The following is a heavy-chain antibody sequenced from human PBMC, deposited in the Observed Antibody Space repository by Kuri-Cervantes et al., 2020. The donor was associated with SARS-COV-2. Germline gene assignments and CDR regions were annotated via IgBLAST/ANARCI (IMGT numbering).Heavy chain of an antibody. J-gene: IGHJ6*02. CDR2: INWNGGST. CDR3: ARTGLPGWYYYYGMDV. D-gene: IGHD2-15*01. CDR1: GFTFDDYG. V-gene: IGHV3-20*04. Sequence: GGSLRLSCAASGFTFDDYGMSWVRQAPGKGLEWVSGINWNGGSTGYADSVKGRLTISRDNAKNSLYLQMNSLRAEDTAVYYCARTGLPGWYYYYGMDVWGQGTTVTVSS.